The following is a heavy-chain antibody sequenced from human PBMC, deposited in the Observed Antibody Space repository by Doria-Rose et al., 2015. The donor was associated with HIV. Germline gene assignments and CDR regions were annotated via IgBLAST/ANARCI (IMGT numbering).Heavy chain of an antibody. CDR2: LNVGNGDT. V-gene: IGHV1-3*01. J-gene: IGHJ4*02. D-gene: IGHD6-13*01. CDR3: ARIHSLSSSSLGH. CDR1: GYTFSAYA. Sequence: QVQLVQSGAEVKKPGASVTVSCKTSGYTFSAYAIHWVRQAPGQRLEWMGWLNVGNGDTRYSRKSQDRVTITSDTSANTGYMALSRLRSEDTAVYYCARIHSLSSSSLGHWGQGTLVTVSS.